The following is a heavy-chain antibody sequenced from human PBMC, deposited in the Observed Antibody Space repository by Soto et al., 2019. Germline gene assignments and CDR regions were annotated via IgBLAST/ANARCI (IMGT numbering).Heavy chain of an antibody. Sequence: PGGSLRLSCAASGFTFSNYWMHWVRQAPGKGLVWVSRINNDGSSTSHADSVKGRFTISRDNAKNTVYLHMSSLRAEDTAVYYCTTATTVSFDYWGQGALVTVSS. V-gene: IGHV3-74*01. CDR1: GFTFSNYW. CDR3: TTATTVSFDY. J-gene: IGHJ4*02. CDR2: INNDGSST. D-gene: IGHD1-1*01.